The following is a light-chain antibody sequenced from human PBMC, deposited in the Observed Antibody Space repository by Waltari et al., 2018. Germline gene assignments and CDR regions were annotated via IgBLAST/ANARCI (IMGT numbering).Light chain of an antibody. CDR1: QSVLYSSNNKNY. CDR2: WAS. CDR3: QQYYSTPLT. J-gene: IGKJ4*01. Sequence: DIVMTQSPDSLAVSLGERATINCKSSQSVLYSSNNKNYLAWYQQKPGQPPKLRIYWASTLEAVVPDRFSGSGSGTDFTLPISSLQAADVAVYYCQQYYSTPLTFGGGTKVEIK. V-gene: IGKV4-1*01.